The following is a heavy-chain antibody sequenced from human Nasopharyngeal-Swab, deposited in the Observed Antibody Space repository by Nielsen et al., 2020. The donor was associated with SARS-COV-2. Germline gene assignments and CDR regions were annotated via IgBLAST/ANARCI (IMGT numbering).Heavy chain of an antibody. CDR3: ARGSHNSGWF. Sequence: SQTLSLTCVISGDSASSNRAAWHWIRQSPSRGLEWLGRAYYRSTWYHDYAVSVQGRVTINPDTSKNLFSLQLNSVTPDDTAVYYCARGSHNSGWFWGRGTLVTVSS. V-gene: IGHV6-1*01. CDR2: AYYRSTWYH. CDR1: GDSASSNRAA. D-gene: IGHD6-19*01. J-gene: IGHJ4*02.